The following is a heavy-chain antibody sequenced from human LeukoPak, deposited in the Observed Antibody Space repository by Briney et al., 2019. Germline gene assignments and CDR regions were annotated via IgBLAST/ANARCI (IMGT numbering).Heavy chain of an antibody. CDR2: ISGDGGST. D-gene: IGHD3-22*01. Sequence: GGSLRLSCAASGFTFSSYEMNWVRQAPGKGLEWVSLISGDGGSTYYADSVKGRFTISRDNSKNSLYLQMNSLRTEDTALYYCGAYYDQPSRGLAYWGQGTLVTVSS. CDR1: GFTFSSYE. CDR3: GAYYDQPSRGLAY. J-gene: IGHJ4*02. V-gene: IGHV3-43*02.